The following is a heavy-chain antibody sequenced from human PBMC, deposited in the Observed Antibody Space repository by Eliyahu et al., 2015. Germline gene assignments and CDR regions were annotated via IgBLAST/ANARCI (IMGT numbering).Heavy chain of an antibody. V-gene: IGHV4-61*01. CDR3: AAVAAASALYGMDV. CDR2: LFYSGRT. Sequence: QVQLQASGPGLVKPSETLSLTCXVSGDSVTSGNYHWRWIRQSPGKGLEWIGDLFYSGRTHYNPSLSGRVTASLDASKNQLSLKLNSVTAADTARYYCAAVAAASALYGMDVWGQGTTVTVSS. J-gene: IGHJ6*02. D-gene: IGHD6-19*01. CDR1: GDSVTSGNYH.